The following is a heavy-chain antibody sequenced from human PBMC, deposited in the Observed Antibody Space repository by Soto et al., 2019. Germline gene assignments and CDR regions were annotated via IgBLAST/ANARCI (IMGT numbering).Heavy chain of an antibody. Sequence: QVPLVQSGAEVKKPGASVKVSCKSSGYTFTSYGISWVRQAPGQGLEWMGWISPYNGNTNYAQKLQGRFTMTTDTSTSTAYMELRSLTSDDTAVYDCARDDESSSWYRYFDYWGQGTLVTVSS. CDR1: GYTFTSYG. CDR2: ISPYNGNT. V-gene: IGHV1-18*01. J-gene: IGHJ4*02. CDR3: ARDDESSSWYRYFDY. D-gene: IGHD6-13*01.